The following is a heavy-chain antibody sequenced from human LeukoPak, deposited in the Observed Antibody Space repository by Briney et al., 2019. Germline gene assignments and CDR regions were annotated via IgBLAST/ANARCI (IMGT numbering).Heavy chain of an antibody. V-gene: IGHV4-31*03. D-gene: IGHD2-15*01. CDR2: IYYSGRT. J-gene: IGHJ5*02. CDR3: ARRGYCSGGSCPRPFDP. Sequence: SETLSLTCTVSGASISSSSYYWSWIRQHPGKGLEWIGYIYYSGRTLYNPPLERGVTISVDTSKNQVSLKLSPVTAADTAVYYCARRGYCSGGSCPRPFDPWGQGTLVTVSS. CDR1: GASISSSSYY.